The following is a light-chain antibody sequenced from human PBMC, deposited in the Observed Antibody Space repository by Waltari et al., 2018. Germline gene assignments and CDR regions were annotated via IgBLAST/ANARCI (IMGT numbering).Light chain of an antibody. J-gene: IGKJ3*01. CDR2: WAS. CDR3: QQYYTTPFT. CDR1: QSVLYSSNNKNY. Sequence: DIVITQSPDSLAVSLGERATINCKSSQSVLYSSNNKNYLAWYQQKPGQHPKLLIYWASTRESGVPDRFSGNGSGTDFTLTISSLQAEDVAVYYCQQYYTTPFTFGPGTKVDIK. V-gene: IGKV4-1*01.